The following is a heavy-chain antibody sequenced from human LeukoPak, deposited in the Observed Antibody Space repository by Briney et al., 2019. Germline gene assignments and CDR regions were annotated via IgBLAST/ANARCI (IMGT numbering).Heavy chain of an antibody. J-gene: IGHJ5*02. CDR1: GFTFSSYC. Sequence: GGSLRLSCSASGFTFSSYCMNWVRQAPGKGLEWVANIEQHGNEKYYMDSVKGRFTISRDNAKNSLYLEMNSLRAEDTAVYYCAGGDYYGSGTARRHWFDPWGQGTLVTVSS. CDR3: AGGDYYGSGTARRHWFDP. D-gene: IGHD3-10*01. V-gene: IGHV3-7*04. CDR2: IEQHGNEK.